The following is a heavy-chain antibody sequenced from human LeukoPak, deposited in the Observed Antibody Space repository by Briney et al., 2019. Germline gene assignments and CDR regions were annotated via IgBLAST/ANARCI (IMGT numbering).Heavy chain of an antibody. CDR1: GFTFSSYA. Sequence: AGGSLRLSCAASGFTFSSYAMSWVRQAPGKGLEWVSAISGSGGSTYYADSVKGRFTISRDNSKNTLYPQMNSLRAEDTAVYYCAKKARIAAAGRNDYWGQGTLVTVSS. V-gene: IGHV3-23*01. D-gene: IGHD6-13*01. CDR3: AKKARIAAAGRNDY. CDR2: ISGSGGST. J-gene: IGHJ4*02.